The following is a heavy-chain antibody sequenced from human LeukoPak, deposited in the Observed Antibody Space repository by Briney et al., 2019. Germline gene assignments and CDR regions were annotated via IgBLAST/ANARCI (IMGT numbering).Heavy chain of an antibody. V-gene: IGHV3-7*03. Sequence: PGGSLRLSCIASGFTFSNYAIHWVRQAPGKGLEWVASIQQDGTDKYYVDSVKGRFTISRDNAKSSLYLQMNSLRAEDTALYYCARGLLTETRYCPFDPWGQGTLVTVSS. CDR1: GFTFSNYA. D-gene: IGHD1/OR15-1a*01. CDR3: ARGLLTETRYCPFDP. CDR2: IQQDGTDK. J-gene: IGHJ5*02.